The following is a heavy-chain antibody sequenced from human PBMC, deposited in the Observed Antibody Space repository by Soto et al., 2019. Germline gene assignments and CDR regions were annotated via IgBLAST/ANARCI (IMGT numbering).Heavy chain of an antibody. V-gene: IGHV3-30-3*01. CDR1: GFTFSSYA. CDR3: ARGLGYCSSTSCYDQKTDY. Sequence: PGGSLRLSCAASGFTFSSYAMHWVRQAPGEGLEWVAVISYDGSNKYYADSVKGRFTISRDNSKNTLYLQMNSLRAEDTAVYYCARGLGYCSSTSCYDQKTDYWGQGTLVTVSS. CDR2: ISYDGSNK. D-gene: IGHD2-2*01. J-gene: IGHJ4*02.